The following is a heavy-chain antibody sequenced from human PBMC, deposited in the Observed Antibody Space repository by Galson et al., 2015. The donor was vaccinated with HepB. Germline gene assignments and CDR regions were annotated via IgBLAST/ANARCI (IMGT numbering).Heavy chain of an antibody. V-gene: IGHV3-11*05. Sequence: SLRLSCAASGFRFSDYYMAWLRQAPGKGLEWVSYISSSSSYTNYADSVKGRFTISRDNAKNSLYLQMNSLRAEDTAVYYCARGHSSGWDYWGQGTLVTVSS. D-gene: IGHD3-22*01. CDR2: ISSSSSYT. J-gene: IGHJ4*02. CDR3: ARGHSSGWDY. CDR1: GFRFSDYY.